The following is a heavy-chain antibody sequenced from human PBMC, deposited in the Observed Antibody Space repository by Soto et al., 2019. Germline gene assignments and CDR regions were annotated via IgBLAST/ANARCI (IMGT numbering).Heavy chain of an antibody. V-gene: IGHV4-31*03. Sequence: SETLSLTCTVSGGSISSGGYYWSWIRQHPGKGLEWIGYIYYSGSTYYNPSLKSRVTISVDTSKNQFSLKLSSVTAAGTAVYYCARDFLGSSWYGVSYGMDVWGQGTTVTVSS. CDR2: IYYSGST. J-gene: IGHJ6*02. CDR1: GGSISSGGYY. CDR3: ARDFLGSSWYGVSYGMDV. D-gene: IGHD6-13*01.